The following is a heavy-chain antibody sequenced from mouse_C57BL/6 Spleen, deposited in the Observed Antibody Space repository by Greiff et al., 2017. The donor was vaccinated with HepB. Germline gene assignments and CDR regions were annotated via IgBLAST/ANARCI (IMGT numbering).Heavy chain of an antibody. CDR2: IYPRDGST. V-gene: IGHV1-78*01. CDR3: ASPHYDYDDAWFAY. Sequence: VQLQESDAELVKPGASVKISCKVSGYTFTDHTIHWMKQRPEQGLEWIGYIYPRDGSTKYNEKFKGKATLTDDKSSSTAYMQLNSLTSEDSAVYFCASPHYDYDDAWFAYWGQGTLVTVSA. J-gene: IGHJ3*01. CDR1: GYTFTDHT. D-gene: IGHD2-4*01.